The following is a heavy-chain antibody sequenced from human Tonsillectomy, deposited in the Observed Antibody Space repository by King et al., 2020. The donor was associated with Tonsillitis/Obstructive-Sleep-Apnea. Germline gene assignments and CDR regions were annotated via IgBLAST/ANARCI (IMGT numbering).Heavy chain of an antibody. D-gene: IGHD3-16*02. CDR2: MSYDGTKK. V-gene: IGHV3-30*04. CDR1: GFTFSYYT. Sequence: VQLVESGGGVVQPGKSLRLSCAASGFTFSYYTMHWVRQAPGEGLEWVAVMSYDGTKKYYADSVKGRFTISRDNFKNTLYLQVNSLRAEDTAVYYWARGYRRYFDHWGQGTLVTVSS. J-gene: IGHJ4*02. CDR3: ARGYRRYFDH.